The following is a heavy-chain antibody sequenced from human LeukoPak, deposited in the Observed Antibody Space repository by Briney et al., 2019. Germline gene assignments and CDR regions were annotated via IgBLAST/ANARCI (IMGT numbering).Heavy chain of an antibody. CDR1: GDTFSSYD. J-gene: IGHJ6*03. CDR3: ARGVEYYGSGSYYSYYYYYYMDV. CDR2: MNPNSGNT. D-gene: IGHD3-10*01. Sequence: SVKVSCKASGDTFSSYDINWVRQATGQGLEWMGWMNPNSGNTGYAQKFQGRVTMTRNTSISTAYMELSSLRSEDTAVYYCARGVEYYGSGSYYSYYYYYYMDVWGKGTTVTISS. V-gene: IGHV1-8*02.